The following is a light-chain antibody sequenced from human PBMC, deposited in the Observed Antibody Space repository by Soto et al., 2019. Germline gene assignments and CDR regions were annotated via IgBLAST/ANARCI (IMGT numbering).Light chain of an antibody. J-gene: IGLJ2*01. CDR1: NSDVGGYNY. CDR2: DVS. V-gene: IGLV2-14*03. CDR3: SSYTSSGTRLV. Sequence: QSALTQPASVSGSPGQSITISCTGTNSDVGGYNYVSWYQQHPGKVPKVMIYDVSNRPSGVSNRFSGSKSGNTASLTISGLQAEDEADYYCSSYTSSGTRLVFGGGTKLTVL.